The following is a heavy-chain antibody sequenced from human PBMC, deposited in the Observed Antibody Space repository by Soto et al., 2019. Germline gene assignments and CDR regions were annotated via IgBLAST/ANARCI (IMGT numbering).Heavy chain of an antibody. J-gene: IGHJ6*02. CDR3: AREEVVPFSLKEYYYYVMYF. Sequence: PSQTLSLTCGISGDSVSSNSAAWNWIRQSPSRGLEWLGRTYYRSKWYNDYAVSVKSRITINPDTSKNQFSLQLNSVTPEDTAVYYCAREEVVPFSLKEYYYYVMYFCAQRTSVTVS. CDR2: TYYRSKWYN. V-gene: IGHV6-1*01. CDR1: GDSVSSNSAA. D-gene: IGHD2-2*01.